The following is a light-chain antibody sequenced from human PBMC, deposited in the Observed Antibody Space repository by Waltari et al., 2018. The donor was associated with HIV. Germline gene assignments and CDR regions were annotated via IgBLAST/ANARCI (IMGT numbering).Light chain of an antibody. CDR2: EVT. J-gene: IGLJ3*02. Sequence: QSALTQPPSASGSLGQSVTISCTGSRRDIGAYDAVSWFQQHPRSAPNLLLYEVTRRPSTVSDRFSGSRSGSTAFLTVAGLQPDDEATYFCSSYGDSLRVLFGGGTNVTVL. V-gene: IGLV2-8*01. CDR3: SSYGDSLRVL. CDR1: RRDIGAYDA.